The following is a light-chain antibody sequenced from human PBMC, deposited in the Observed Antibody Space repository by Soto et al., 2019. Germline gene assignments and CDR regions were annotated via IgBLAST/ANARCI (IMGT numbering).Light chain of an antibody. CDR1: SNDVGRYNY. J-gene: IGLJ1*01. CDR3: SSYAGSNTLGV. Sequence: QSVLTQPPSASGSPGQSVTVSCTGTSNDVGRYNYVSWYQQHPGKVPKLIIYEVTKRPSGVPNRFSGSKSGNTASLTVSGLQAEEDVDYYCSSYAGSNTLGVFGTGTKVTVL. V-gene: IGLV2-8*01. CDR2: EVT.